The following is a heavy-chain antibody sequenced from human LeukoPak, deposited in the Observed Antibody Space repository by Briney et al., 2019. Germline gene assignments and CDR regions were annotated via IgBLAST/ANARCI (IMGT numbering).Heavy chain of an antibody. Sequence: GESLKISCKGSGCSFTSYWIGWVRQMPVKGLEWMGIIYPGDSDTRYSPSFQGQVTISADKSISTAYLQWSSLKASDTAMYYCARHPMVRGVNWFDPWGQGTLVTVSS. CDR1: GCSFTSYW. D-gene: IGHD3-10*01. V-gene: IGHV5-51*01. CDR3: ARHPMVRGVNWFDP. CDR2: IYPGDSDT. J-gene: IGHJ5*02.